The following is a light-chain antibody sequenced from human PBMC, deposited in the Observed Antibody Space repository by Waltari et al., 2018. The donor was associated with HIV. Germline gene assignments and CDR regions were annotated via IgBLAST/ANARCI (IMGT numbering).Light chain of an antibody. J-gene: IGKJ1*01. Sequence: EIVLTQSPGTLSLSPGERATLSCRASQGVSSNSLGWYQQKPGQAPRLLIYGATSRATGIPDRFSGSGSGTDFSLTISRLEPEDFAVYYCQQYNTSPWTFGQGTKVEIK. CDR3: QQYNTSPWT. CDR2: GAT. CDR1: QGVSSNS. V-gene: IGKV3-20*01.